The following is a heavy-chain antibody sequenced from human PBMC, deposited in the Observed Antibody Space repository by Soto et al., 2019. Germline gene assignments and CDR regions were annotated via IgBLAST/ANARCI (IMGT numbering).Heavy chain of an antibody. CDR1: GFTFSSYG. CDR3: AKDHRLSAYGDSPDY. J-gene: IGHJ4*02. Sequence: GGSLRLSCAASGFTFSSYGMHWVRQAPGKGLEWVAVISYDGSNKYYADSVKGRFTISRDNSKNTLYLQMNSLRAEDTAVYYCAKDHRLSAYGDSPDYWGQGTLVTVSS. D-gene: IGHD4-17*01. CDR2: ISYDGSNK. V-gene: IGHV3-30*18.